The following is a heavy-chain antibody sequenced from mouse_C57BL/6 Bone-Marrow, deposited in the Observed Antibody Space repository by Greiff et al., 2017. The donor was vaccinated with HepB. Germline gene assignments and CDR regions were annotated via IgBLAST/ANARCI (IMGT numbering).Heavy chain of an antibody. J-gene: IGHJ2*01. Sequence: EVQLVESGGGLVQPGGSLKLSCAASGFTFSDYYMYWVRQTPEKRLEWVAYISNGGGSTYYPDTVKGRFTISRDNAKNTLYLQMSRLKSEDTAMYYCASRYYGSSTFDYWGQGTTLTVSS. D-gene: IGHD1-1*01. V-gene: IGHV5-12*01. CDR3: ASRYYGSSTFDY. CDR2: ISNGGGST. CDR1: GFTFSDYY.